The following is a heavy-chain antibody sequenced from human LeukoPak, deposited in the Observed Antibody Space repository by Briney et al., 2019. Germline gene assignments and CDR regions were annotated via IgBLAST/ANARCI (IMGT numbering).Heavy chain of an antibody. CDR2: INSDGSST. J-gene: IGHJ4*02. CDR3: ARDSVKKGSGYYYDY. CDR1: GFTFSSYW. V-gene: IGHV3-74*01. D-gene: IGHD3-22*01. Sequence: GGSLRLSCAASGFTFSSYWMHWVRQAPWKGLVWVSRINSDGSSTSYADSVKGRFTISRDNAKNTLYLQMNSLRAEDTAVYYCARDSVKKGSGYYYDYWGQGTLVTVSS.